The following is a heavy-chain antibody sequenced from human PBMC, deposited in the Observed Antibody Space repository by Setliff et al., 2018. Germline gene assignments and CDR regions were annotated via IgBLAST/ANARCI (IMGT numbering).Heavy chain of an antibody. V-gene: IGHV3-23*01. CDR2: IGGSGGDT. CDR1: GFTFSNYA. Sequence: PGGSLRLSCVASGFTFSNYAMSLVRQAPGKGLEWVSAIGGSGGDTYYTDSVKGRFTISRDNSKNTLHLQLNSLRADDTAVYYCTRDPGPGNAFDIWGQGTMVTVSS. J-gene: IGHJ3*02. CDR3: TRDPGPGNAFDI.